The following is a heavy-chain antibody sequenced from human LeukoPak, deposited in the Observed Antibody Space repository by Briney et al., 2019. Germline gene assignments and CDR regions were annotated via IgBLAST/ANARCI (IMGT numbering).Heavy chain of an antibody. CDR3: AKDLMVDILTGYQSPFDY. V-gene: IGHV3-30*02. J-gene: IGHJ4*02. CDR2: IRYDGSNK. Sequence: PGGSLRLSCAASGFTFSSYGMHWVRQAPGKGLEWVAVIRYDGSNKYYADSVKGRFTISRDNSKNTLYLQMNSLRAEDTAVYYCAKDLMVDILTGYQSPFDYWGQGTLVTVSS. CDR1: GFTFSSYG. D-gene: IGHD3-9*01.